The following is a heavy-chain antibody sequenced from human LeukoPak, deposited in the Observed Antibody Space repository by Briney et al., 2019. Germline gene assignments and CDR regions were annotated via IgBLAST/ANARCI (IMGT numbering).Heavy chain of an antibody. D-gene: IGHD6-13*01. CDR3: AREGYGFHY. CDR2: ISSSSSSI. CDR1: GFTFSSYT. Sequence: PGGSLRLSCAASGFTFSSYTMNWVRQAPGKGLEWVSYISSSSSSIYYADSVKGRFTISRDNAKNSLYLQMNSLRAEDTAVYNCAREGYGFHYWGQGTLVTVSS. V-gene: IGHV3-48*01. J-gene: IGHJ4*02.